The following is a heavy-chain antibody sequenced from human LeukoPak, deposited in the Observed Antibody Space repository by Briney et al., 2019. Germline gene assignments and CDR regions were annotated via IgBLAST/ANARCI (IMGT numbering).Heavy chain of an antibody. CDR2: ISSSSSYI. D-gene: IGHD2-2*01. CDR1: GFTFSSYS. Sequence: GGSLRLSCAASGFTFSSYSMNWVRQAPGKGLEWVSSISSSSSYIYYADSVKGRFTISRDNAKNSLYLQMNSLRAEDTAVYYCARGFQVVPAAMPDCWGQGTLVTVSS. J-gene: IGHJ4*02. V-gene: IGHV3-21*01. CDR3: ARGFQVVPAAMPDC.